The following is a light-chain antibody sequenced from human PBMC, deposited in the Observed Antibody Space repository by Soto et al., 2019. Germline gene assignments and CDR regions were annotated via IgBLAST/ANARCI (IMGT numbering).Light chain of an antibody. Sequence: QMTQSPSTLSASVGDRVTITCRASQSISSWLSWYQQKPGKAPKLLIYDASSLESGVPSRFSGSGSGTEFTLTIRSLQPDDFATYYCQQYNSYSRTFGQGTKVDIK. CDR3: QQYNSYSRT. J-gene: IGKJ1*01. CDR2: DAS. CDR1: QSISSW. V-gene: IGKV1-5*01.